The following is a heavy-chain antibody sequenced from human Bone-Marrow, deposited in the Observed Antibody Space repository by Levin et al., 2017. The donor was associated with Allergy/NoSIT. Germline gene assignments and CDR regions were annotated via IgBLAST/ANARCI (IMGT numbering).Heavy chain of an antibody. CDR1: GFTFSNYW. V-gene: IGHV3-74*01. Sequence: QPGGSLRLSCAASGFTFSNYWMHWVRQAPGKGLVWVSRIHSDGTTTNYADSVEGRFTISRDNANNTLYLQMNSLRAEDTAVYYCARVWDFWTGYSANFDYWGQGTLVTVSS. J-gene: IGHJ4*02. CDR3: ARVWDFWTGYSANFDY. D-gene: IGHD3/OR15-3a*01. CDR2: IHSDGTTT.